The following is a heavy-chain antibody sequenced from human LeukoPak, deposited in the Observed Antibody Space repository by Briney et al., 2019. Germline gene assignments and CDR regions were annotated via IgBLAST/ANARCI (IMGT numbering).Heavy chain of an antibody. CDR3: AKPTGDTGWYGLFEY. CDR2: VSYDGNDY. V-gene: IGHV3-30*18. Sequence: GRSLRLSCAASGFTFSGYAMNWVRRAPGKGLEWVAVVSYDGNDYYYADSVKGRFTISRDNSKNTLYLQMNSLRAEDTAVYYCAKPTGDTGWYGLFEYWGQGTLVTVSS. J-gene: IGHJ4*02. CDR1: GFTFSGYA. D-gene: IGHD6-19*01.